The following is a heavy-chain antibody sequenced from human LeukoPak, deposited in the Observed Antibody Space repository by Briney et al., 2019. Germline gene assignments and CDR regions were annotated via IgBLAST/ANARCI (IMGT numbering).Heavy chain of an antibody. D-gene: IGHD4-17*01. J-gene: IGHJ1*01. Sequence: PGGSLRPSCAASGFTFNTYEMNWVRQAPGKGLEWVAVISYDGSNKYYADSVKGRFTISRDNSKNTLYLQMNSLRAEDTAVYYCGRGDYGAYGYFQHWGQGTLVTVSS. CDR3: GRGDYGAYGYFQH. V-gene: IGHV3-30*03. CDR2: ISYDGSNK. CDR1: GFTFNTYE.